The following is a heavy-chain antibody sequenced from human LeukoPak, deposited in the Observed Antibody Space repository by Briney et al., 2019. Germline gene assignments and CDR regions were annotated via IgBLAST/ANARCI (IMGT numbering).Heavy chain of an antibody. V-gene: IGHV3-21*01. CDR3: AKDRQTYTTGVYWYFDL. Sequence: GGSLRLSGAASGFTFSTYGMNWIRQAPGEGLEWVSSISSRGRYINYADSVEGRFTTSRDNAKNVLYLQLNSLRVEDTAVYYSAKDRQTYTTGVYWYFDLWSPGILVSVSS. D-gene: IGHD3-16*01. J-gene: IGHJ2*01. CDR1: GFTFSTYG. CDR2: ISSRGRYI.